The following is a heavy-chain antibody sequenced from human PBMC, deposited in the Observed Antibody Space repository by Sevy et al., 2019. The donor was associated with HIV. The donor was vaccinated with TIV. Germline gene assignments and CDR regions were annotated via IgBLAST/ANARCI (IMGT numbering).Heavy chain of an antibody. Sequence: GGSLRLSCAASGFTVSSNYMSWVRQAPGKGLEWVSVIYSGRSTYYADSVKGRFTISRDNSKNTLYLQMNSLRAEDTAVYYCARDRTDILTGYYYYYYYMDVWGKGTTVTVSS. CDR3: ARDRTDILTGYYYYYYYMDV. CDR2: IYSGRST. D-gene: IGHD3-9*01. J-gene: IGHJ6*03. CDR1: GFTVSSNY. V-gene: IGHV3-53*01.